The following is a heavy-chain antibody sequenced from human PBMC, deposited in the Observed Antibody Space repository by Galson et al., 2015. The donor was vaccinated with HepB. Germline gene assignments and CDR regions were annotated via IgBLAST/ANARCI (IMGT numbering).Heavy chain of an antibody. Sequence: SVKVSCKVSGYSLTEFSIHWVRQAPGKGLEWMGGLEPEDGKRLYAQAFQGRVTMAEDTSTDTAYMELSGLRSEDTAVYYCASRRGYTGYDFDFWGQGTQVTVSS. CDR3: ASRRGYTGYDFDF. CDR1: GYSLTEFS. V-gene: IGHV1-24*01. D-gene: IGHD5-12*01. J-gene: IGHJ4*02. CDR2: LEPEDGKR.